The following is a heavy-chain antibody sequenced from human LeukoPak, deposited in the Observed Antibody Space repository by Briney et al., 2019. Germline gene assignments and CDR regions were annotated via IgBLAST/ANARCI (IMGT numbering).Heavy chain of an antibody. CDR2: ISGSGGST. CDR3: AKDRGGMTTVTMDY. J-gene: IGHJ4*02. D-gene: IGHD4-17*01. V-gene: IGHV3-23*01. Sequence: GGSLRLSCAASGFTFNSYAMSWLRQAPGKGREGVSAISGSGGSTYSEDSVKDRFTISRDNSKNALYLQMNSLRAEETAVYYCAKDRGGMTTVTMDYWGQGTLVTVSS. CDR1: GFTFNSYA.